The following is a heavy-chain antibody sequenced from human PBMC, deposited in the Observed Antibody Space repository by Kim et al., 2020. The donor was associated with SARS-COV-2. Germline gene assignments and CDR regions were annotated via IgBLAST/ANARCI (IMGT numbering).Heavy chain of an antibody. CDR1: GGTFSSYA. CDR2: IIPIFGTA. J-gene: IGHJ3*02. Sequence: SVKVSCKASGGTFSSYAISWVRQAPGQGLEWMGGIIPIFGTANYAQKFQGRVTITADESTSTAYMELSSLRSEDTAVYYCARAGMYSSGWYDAFDIWGQGTMVTVSS. CDR3: ARAGMYSSGWYDAFDI. D-gene: IGHD6-19*01. V-gene: IGHV1-69*13.